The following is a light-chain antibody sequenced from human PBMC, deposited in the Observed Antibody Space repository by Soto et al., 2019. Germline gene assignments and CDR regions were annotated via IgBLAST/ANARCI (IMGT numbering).Light chain of an antibody. V-gene: IGKV3D-15*01. CDR2: GVS. CDR1: QSVGSS. Sequence: EIVLTQSPGTLSLSPGERATLSCRASQSVGSSLAWYQQKPGQAPRLPIYGVSTRATGIPARFSGSGSGTEFTLTVSSLQSEDFAVYYCQQYENWPTFGQGTKVDIK. CDR3: QQYENWPT. J-gene: IGKJ1*01.